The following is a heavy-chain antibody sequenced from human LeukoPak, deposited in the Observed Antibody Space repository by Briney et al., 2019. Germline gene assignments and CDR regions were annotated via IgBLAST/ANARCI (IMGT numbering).Heavy chain of an antibody. V-gene: IGHV2-5*02. J-gene: IGHJ4*02. D-gene: IGHD3-9*01. CDR1: GFSLSTYGVG. CDR3: ADRGIQNFAWYLGYLND. Sequence: SGPTLVKPTETLTLTCTFSGFSLSTYGVGVGWIRQPPGKALEWLLFIYWDDDKRYSPSLKSRLSVTKDTSKNQVVLTMTDMDPVDTATYYCADRGIQNFAWYLGYLNDWGQGILVTVSS. CDR2: IYWDDDK.